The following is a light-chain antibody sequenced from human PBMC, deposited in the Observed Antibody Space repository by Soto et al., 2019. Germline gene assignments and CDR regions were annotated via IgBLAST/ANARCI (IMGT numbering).Light chain of an antibody. CDR2: GAS. V-gene: IGKV3-20*01. CDR3: QQYGISPPIS. Sequence: EIMITPSRGTLYFSVGEVATISCRASQSVSSSSYLAWYQQRPGQAPRLLIYGASSRATGIPDRFSGSVSGTDFTLTISRLEPEDFAVYYCQQYGISPPISVGPGTKVDIK. J-gene: IGKJ1*01. CDR1: QSVSSSSY.